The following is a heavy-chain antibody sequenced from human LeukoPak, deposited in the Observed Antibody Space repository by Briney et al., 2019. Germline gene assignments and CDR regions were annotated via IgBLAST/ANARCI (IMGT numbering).Heavy chain of an antibody. D-gene: IGHD3-9*01. CDR2: FDPEDGET. V-gene: IGHV1-24*01. CDR3: AISWQRPGSYDILTGYYRSLYFDY. CDR1: GYTLTELS. J-gene: IGHJ4*02. Sequence: ASVKVSCKVSGYTLTELSMHWVRQAPGQGLEWMGGFDPEDGETIYAQKFQGRVTMTEDTSTDTAYMELSSLRSEDTAVYYCAISWQRPGSYDILTGYYRSLYFDYWGQGTLVTVSS.